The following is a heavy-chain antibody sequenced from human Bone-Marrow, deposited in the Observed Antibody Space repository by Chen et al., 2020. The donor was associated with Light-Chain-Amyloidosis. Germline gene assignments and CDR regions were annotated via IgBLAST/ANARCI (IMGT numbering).Heavy chain of an antibody. Sequence: EVQLEQSGPEVKKPGESLKISCKGSGYTFPNYWIGWVRQMLGKGLEWMGVIYPDDSDARYNASFEEQVTISADKSITTAYLQWRSLKASDTAMYYCARRRDGYNIDYWGQGTLVTVSS. CDR2: IYPDDSDA. D-gene: IGHD5-12*01. CDR1: GYTFPNYW. CDR3: ARRRDGYNIDY. J-gene: IGHJ4*02. V-gene: IGHV5-51*01.